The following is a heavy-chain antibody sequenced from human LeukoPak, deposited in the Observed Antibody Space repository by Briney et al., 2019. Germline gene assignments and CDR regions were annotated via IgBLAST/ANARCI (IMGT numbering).Heavy chain of an antibody. CDR1: GFTFSSYG. CDR2: ISYDGSNK. CDR3: AKDQFGRGSYSLNC. Sequence: PGRSLRLSCAASGFTFSSYGMHWVRQAPGKGLEWVAVISYDGSNKYYADSVKGRFTISRDNSKNTLYLQMNSLRAEDTAVYYCAKDQFGRGSYSLNCCGQGTLVTVSS. J-gene: IGHJ4*02. V-gene: IGHV3-30*18. D-gene: IGHD1-26*01.